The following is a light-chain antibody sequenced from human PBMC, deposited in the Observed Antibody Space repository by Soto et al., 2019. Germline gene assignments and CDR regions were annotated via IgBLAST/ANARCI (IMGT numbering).Light chain of an antibody. CDR2: DVT. V-gene: IGLV2-14*03. CDR3: ISFTSRHIYV. Sequence: QSALTQPASVSGSPGQSITISCTGTSSDVGSYNYVSWYQQHPGRAPKLIIYDVTNRPSGISNRFSGSKSGNTASLTISGLQTEDEADYYCISFTSRHIYVFGTGTKVTVL. CDR1: SSDVGSYNY. J-gene: IGLJ1*01.